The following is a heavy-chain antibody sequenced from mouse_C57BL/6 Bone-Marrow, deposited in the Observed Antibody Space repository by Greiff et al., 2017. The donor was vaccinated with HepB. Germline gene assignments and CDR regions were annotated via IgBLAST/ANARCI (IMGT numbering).Heavy chain of an antibody. CDR1: GFSLSTSGMG. CDR2: IYWDDDK. CDR3: ARRDHSAGYYAMDY. Sequence: QVTLKVSGPGILQSSQTLSLTCSFSGFSLSTSGMGVSWIRQPSGKGLEWLAHIYWDDDKRYNPSLKSRLTISKDTSRNQVFLKITSVDTADTATYYCARRDHSAGYYAMDYWGQGTSVTVSS. D-gene: IGHD6-1*01. J-gene: IGHJ4*01. V-gene: IGHV8-12*01.